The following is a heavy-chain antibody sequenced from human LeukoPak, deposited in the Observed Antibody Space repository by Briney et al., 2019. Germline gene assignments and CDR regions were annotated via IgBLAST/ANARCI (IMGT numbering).Heavy chain of an antibody. J-gene: IGHJ5*02. CDR1: GLTFRDYY. CDR2: ISSASDYT. V-gene: IGHV3-11*06. Sequence: PGGSLRLSCAASGLTFRDYYMSWIRQAPGKGLEWVSYISSASDYTNYADSVKGRSTVSRDNAKNSLYLQMNSLRAEDTAVYFCARDMIILQSWGQGTLVTVSS. CDR3: ARDMIILQS. D-gene: IGHD3-16*01.